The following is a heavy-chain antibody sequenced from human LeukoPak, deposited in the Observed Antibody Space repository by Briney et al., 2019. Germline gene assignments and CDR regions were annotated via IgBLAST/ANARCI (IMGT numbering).Heavy chain of an antibody. Sequence: GGSLRLSCAASGFTVSSNYMSWVRQAPGKGLEWVSVIYSGGSTYYADSVKGRFTISRDNSKNTLYLQMNSLRAEDTAVYYCAIQSLTYYYDGSGQHDAFDIWGQGTMVTVSS. J-gene: IGHJ3*02. D-gene: IGHD3-22*01. V-gene: IGHV3-53*01. CDR2: IYSGGST. CDR1: GFTVSSNY. CDR3: AIQSLTYYYDGSGQHDAFDI.